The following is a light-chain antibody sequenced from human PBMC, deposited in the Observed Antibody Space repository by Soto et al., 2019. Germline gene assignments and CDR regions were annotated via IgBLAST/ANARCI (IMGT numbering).Light chain of an antibody. CDR1: SRDVGGYNY. CDR2: EVS. V-gene: IGLV2-14*01. CDR3: SSYTSSSTYV. Sequence: QSALTQPASVSESPGQSITISCTGTSRDVGGYNYVSWYQQHPGEVPRLVIYEVSNRPSGVSSRFSGSKSGNTASLTISGLLAEDEADYYCSSYTSSSTYVFGTGTKLTVL. J-gene: IGLJ1*01.